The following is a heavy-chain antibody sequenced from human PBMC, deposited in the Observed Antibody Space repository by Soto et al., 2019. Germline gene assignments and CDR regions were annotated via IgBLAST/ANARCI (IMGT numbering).Heavy chain of an antibody. D-gene: IGHD3-3*01. J-gene: IGHJ6*02. CDR1: GFTFSSYA. CDR3: AKDRANQRPTYYDFWSGYIYYYYGMDV. V-gene: IGHV3-23*01. Sequence: GGSLRLSCAASGFTFSSYAMSWVRQAPGKGLEWVSAISGSGGSTYYADSVKGRFTISRDNSKNTPYLQMNSLIAEETAVYYCAKDRANQRPTYYDFWSGYIYYYYGMDVWGQGTTVTVSS. CDR2: ISGSGGST.